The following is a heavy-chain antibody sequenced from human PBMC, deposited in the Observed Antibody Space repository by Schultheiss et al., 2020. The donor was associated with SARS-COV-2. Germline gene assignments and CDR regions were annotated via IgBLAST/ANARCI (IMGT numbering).Heavy chain of an antibody. J-gene: IGHJ4*02. Sequence: GGSLRLSCAASGFTFSSYGMHWVRQAPGKGLEWVSVIYSGGSTYYADSVKGRFTISRDNSKNTLYLQMNSLRAEDTAVYYCAKDLAPGDIVVVPAAMEGIFDYWGQGTLVTVSS. D-gene: IGHD2-2*01. CDR3: AKDLAPGDIVVVPAAMEGIFDY. CDR2: IYSGGST. CDR1: GFTFSSYG. V-gene: IGHV3-NL1*01.